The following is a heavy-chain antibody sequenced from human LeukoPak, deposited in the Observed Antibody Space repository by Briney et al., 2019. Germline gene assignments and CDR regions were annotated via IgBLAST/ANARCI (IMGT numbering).Heavy chain of an antibody. D-gene: IGHD2-2*01. Sequence: SETLSLTCAVYGGSFSGYYWSWIRQPPGKGLEWIGGINHSGSTNYNPSLKSRVTISVDTSKNQFSLKLSSVTAADTAVYYCARGARGVVPAARRSSFDYWGQGTLVTVSS. V-gene: IGHV4-34*01. CDR3: ARGARGVVPAARRSSFDY. CDR2: INHSGST. J-gene: IGHJ4*02. CDR1: GGSFSGYY.